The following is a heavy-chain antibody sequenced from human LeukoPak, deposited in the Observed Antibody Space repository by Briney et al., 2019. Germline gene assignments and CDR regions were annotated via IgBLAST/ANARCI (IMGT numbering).Heavy chain of an antibody. Sequence: PSETLSLTCAVYGGSFSGYYWSWIRQPPGKGLEWIGEINHSGSTNYNPSLKSRVTISVDTSKNQFSLKLSSVTAADTAVYYCARITPSRYYYDSSGYYYSVGAFDIWGQGTMVTVSS. D-gene: IGHD3-22*01. CDR2: INHSGST. CDR1: GGSFSGYY. CDR3: ARITPSRYYYDSSGYYYSVGAFDI. V-gene: IGHV4-34*01. J-gene: IGHJ3*02.